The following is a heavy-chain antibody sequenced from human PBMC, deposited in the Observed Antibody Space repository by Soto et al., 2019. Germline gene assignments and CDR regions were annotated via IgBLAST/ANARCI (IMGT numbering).Heavy chain of an antibody. D-gene: IGHD6-19*01. CDR1: GGSISSSSYY. Sequence: SETLSLTCTVSGGSISSSSYYWGWIRQPPGKGLEWIGSIYYSGSTYYNPSLKSRVTISVDTSKNQLSLKLSSVTAADTAVYYCARRGEWLVGYYFDYWGQGTLVTVSS. V-gene: IGHV4-39*01. CDR2: IYYSGST. J-gene: IGHJ4*02. CDR3: ARRGEWLVGYYFDY.